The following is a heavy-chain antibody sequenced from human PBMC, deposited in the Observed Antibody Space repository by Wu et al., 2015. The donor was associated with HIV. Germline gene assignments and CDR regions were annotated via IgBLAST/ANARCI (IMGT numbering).Heavy chain of an antibody. CDR3: ARDRVGVAVAATKVNGLGF. CDR2: ISAYNGDT. CDR1: GFSFNNYY. J-gene: IGHJ3*01. Sequence: QVHLVQSGAELKKPGASVKVSCKASGFSFNNYYIYWVRLAPGHGLEWMGWISAYNGDTKYAQNLQGRVTMTTDTSTRTVYMELRSLRSDDTAIYYCARDRVGVAVAATKVNGLGFWGQGTMVIVSS. D-gene: IGHD6-19*01. V-gene: IGHV1-18*01.